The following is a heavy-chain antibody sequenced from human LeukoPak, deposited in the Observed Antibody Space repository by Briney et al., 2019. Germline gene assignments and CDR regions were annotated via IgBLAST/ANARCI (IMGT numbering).Heavy chain of an antibody. V-gene: IGHV3-7*01. Sequence: GGSLGLSCAASGFTFSSYWMSWVRQAPGKGLEWVANIKQDGSEKYYVDSVKGRFTISRDNAKNSLYLQMNSLRAEDTAVYYCARGIRYSSSSSDYFDYWAREPWSPSPQ. D-gene: IGHD6-6*01. CDR2: IKQDGSEK. CDR3: ARGIRYSSSSSDYFDY. J-gene: IGHJ4*02. CDR1: GFTFSSYW.